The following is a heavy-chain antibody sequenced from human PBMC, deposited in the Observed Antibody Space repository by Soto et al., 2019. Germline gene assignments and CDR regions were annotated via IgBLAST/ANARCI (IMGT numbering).Heavy chain of an antibody. J-gene: IGHJ4*02. Sequence: SETLSLTCTVSGGSISSGDYYWSWIRQPPGKGLEWIGYIYFSGGTYYTPSLRGRVTMSVDTSKNQFSLKLTSVTAADTAVYYCARDRTAVAGFAYLDYWGPGTLVTVS. CDR2: IYFSGGT. CDR3: ARDRTAVAGFAYLDY. V-gene: IGHV4-30-4*01. D-gene: IGHD6-19*01. CDR1: GGSISSGDYY.